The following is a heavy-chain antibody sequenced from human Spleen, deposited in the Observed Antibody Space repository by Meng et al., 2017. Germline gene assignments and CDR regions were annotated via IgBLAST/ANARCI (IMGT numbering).Heavy chain of an antibody. Sequence: QVQLQESGPGLVKPSGPLSLSCVATWGTSSSNNWWTWVRQPPGKGLEWIGEISHSGSTNYNPTLKTRVTISVDKSNSQFSLKLSSVTAADTAVYYCARARSYYEKSGYPVTGYWGHGTLVTVSS. J-gene: IGHJ4*01. V-gene: IGHV4-4*02. D-gene: IGHD3-22*01. CDR2: ISHSGST. CDR1: WGTSSSNNW. CDR3: ARARSYYEKSGYPVTGY.